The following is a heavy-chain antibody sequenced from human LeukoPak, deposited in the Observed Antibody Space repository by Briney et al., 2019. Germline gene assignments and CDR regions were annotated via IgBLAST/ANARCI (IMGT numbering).Heavy chain of an antibody. J-gene: IGHJ4*02. D-gene: IGHD6-6*01. V-gene: IGHV3-74*03. CDR3: ARDQRVTGRPDIDY. CDR2: ISSDGSST. Sequence: PGGSLRLSCAASGFTFRNHWMHWVRQTPGKGLVWVSRISSDGSSTTYADSVKGRFTISRDNAKNTLYLQMNNLRADDTAMYYCARDQRVTGRPDIDYWGQGTLVIVSS. CDR1: GFTFRNHW.